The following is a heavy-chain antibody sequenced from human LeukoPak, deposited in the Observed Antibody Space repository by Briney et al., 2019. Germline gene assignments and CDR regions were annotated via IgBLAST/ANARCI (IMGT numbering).Heavy chain of an antibody. CDR3: AKDQYGEAFDI. CDR1: GFTFSSYA. D-gene: IGHD4-17*01. CDR2: ISGSGSAT. Sequence: RSEGSLRLSCAASGFTFSSYAMSWVRQAPGKGLEWVSAISGSGSATYYADSVKGRFTISRDNSKNTLYLQMNSLRAEDTAVYYCAKDQYGEAFDIWGPGTMVTVSS. V-gene: IGHV3-23*01. J-gene: IGHJ3*02.